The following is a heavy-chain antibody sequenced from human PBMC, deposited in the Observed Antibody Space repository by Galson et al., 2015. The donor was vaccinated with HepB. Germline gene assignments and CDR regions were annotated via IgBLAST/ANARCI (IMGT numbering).Heavy chain of an antibody. CDR2: INTVSTAI. CDR3: ARGVRRLVDY. Sequence: SLRLSCAASGFTFSSYSMNWVRQAPGKGLEWVSYINTVSTAIYYADSVKGRFTISRDNDRNSLYLQMNSLRAEDTAVYYCARGVRRLVDYWGQGTLVTASS. J-gene: IGHJ4*02. V-gene: IGHV3-48*01. D-gene: IGHD3-22*01. CDR1: GFTFSSYS.